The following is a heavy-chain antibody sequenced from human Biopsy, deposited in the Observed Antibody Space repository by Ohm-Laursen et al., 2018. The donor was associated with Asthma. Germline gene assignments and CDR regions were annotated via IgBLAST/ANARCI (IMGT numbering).Heavy chain of an antibody. J-gene: IGHJ4*02. CDR1: GFNFGDFA. CDR3: ARGDSSNWSHYYFDY. D-gene: IGHD3-22*01. Sequence: SPRLSCAASGFNFGDFAMSWARQAPGKGLEWVSTVKPSGRGADLPAPARGRFTISRDDSKNTVYLHMTSLRAEDTAVYYCARGDSSNWSHYYFDYWGQGTLVTVSS. CDR2: VKPSGRGA. V-gene: IGHV3-23*05.